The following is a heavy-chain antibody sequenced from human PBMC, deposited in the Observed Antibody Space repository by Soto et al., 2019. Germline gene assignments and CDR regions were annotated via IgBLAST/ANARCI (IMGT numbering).Heavy chain of an antibody. CDR1: GGTFSSYA. Sequence: AASVQVSFKASGGTFSSYAISWVRQAPGQGLEWMGGIIPIFGAANYAQKFQGRVTITADKSTSTAYMELSSLRSEDTAVYYCARDEHYYDSSGGWNVWGQGTTVTVSS. CDR3: ARDEHYYDSSGGWNV. V-gene: IGHV1-69*06. CDR2: IIPIFGAA. J-gene: IGHJ6*02. D-gene: IGHD3-22*01.